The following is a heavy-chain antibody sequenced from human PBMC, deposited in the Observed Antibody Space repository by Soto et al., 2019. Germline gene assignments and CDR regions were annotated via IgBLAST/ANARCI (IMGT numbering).Heavy chain of an antibody. Sequence: GGSLRLSCAASGFTFSRYSMNWVRQAPGKGLEWVSSISSTTNYIYYAYSMNGRFTVSRDNAKNSVYLDMNSLSAEDKDVYYCARESEDLTSNCDHCGQGTLVTVS. J-gene: IGHJ4*02. V-gene: IGHV3-21*01. CDR2: ISSTTNYI. CDR1: GFTFSRYS. CDR3: ARESEDLTSNCDH.